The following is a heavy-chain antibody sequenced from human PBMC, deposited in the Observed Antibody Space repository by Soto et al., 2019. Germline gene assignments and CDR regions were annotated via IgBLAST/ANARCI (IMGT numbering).Heavy chain of an antibody. J-gene: IGHJ6*02. V-gene: IGHV1-18*01. CDR3: ARFSGGSYNTYYFYSGMNV. CDR2: ISAYNGNT. Sequence: GASVKVSCKASGYTFTSYGISWVRQAPGQGLDWMGWISAYNGNTKYAQDLQGRVTMTTDTSTSTAYMELRSLRSDDTAVYYCARFSGGSYNTYYFYSGMNVWGQGTTVTVSS. CDR1: GYTFTSYG. D-gene: IGHD2-15*01.